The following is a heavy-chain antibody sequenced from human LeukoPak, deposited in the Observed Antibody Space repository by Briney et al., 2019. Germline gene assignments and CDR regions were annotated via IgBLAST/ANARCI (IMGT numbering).Heavy chain of an antibody. CDR2: IWYDGSKK. CDR3: ARDPDRSTYGMDV. D-gene: IGHD1-14*01. Sequence: SGRSLRLSCAASGFSFSSYGMHWVRQAPGKGLEWVAVIWYDGSKKYYADSVKGRFIISRDNSRNTLYLQMNSLRVEDTTVYYCARDPDRSTYGMDVWGQGTTVTVSS. V-gene: IGHV3-33*01. CDR1: GFSFSSYG. J-gene: IGHJ6*02.